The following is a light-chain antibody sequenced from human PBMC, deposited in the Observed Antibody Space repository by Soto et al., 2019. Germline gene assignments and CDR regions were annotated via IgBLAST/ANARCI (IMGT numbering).Light chain of an antibody. J-gene: IGKJ1*01. CDR1: QSISSY. V-gene: IGKV1-39*01. Sequence: DIQMPQSPSSLSASVGDRVTITCRASQSISSYLNWYQHKPGKAPKVLIYGTSSLQSGVPSRLSGSGSGTDFTLTSSSLQPEDFATYYCQQSYSVPWTFGQGTKVDIK. CDR2: GTS. CDR3: QQSYSVPWT.